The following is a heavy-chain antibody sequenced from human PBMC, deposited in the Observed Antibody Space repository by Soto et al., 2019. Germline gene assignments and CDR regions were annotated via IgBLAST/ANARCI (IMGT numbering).Heavy chain of an antibody. Sequence: GGSLRVSCAASGFTCSSYSMNWVRQAPGKGLEWVSSISSSSSYIYYADSVKGRFTISRDNAKNSLYLQMNSLRAEDTAVYYCARAKPTYYYDSSGYSYYFDYWGQGTLVPVSS. V-gene: IGHV3-21*01. CDR3: ARAKPTYYYDSSGYSYYFDY. J-gene: IGHJ4*02. CDR2: ISSSSSYI. D-gene: IGHD3-22*01. CDR1: GFTCSSYS.